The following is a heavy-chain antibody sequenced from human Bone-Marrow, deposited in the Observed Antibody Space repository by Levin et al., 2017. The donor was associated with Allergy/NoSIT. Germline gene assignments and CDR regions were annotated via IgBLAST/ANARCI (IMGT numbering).Heavy chain of an antibody. CDR3: ATVRTRWLDY. Sequence: ASVKVSCVTSGYTFSANYIHWVRQAPGQGLEWMGLINPSGGGTSFAQNFQGRVTMTRDTSTSTVYMELRSLRFDDTAVYYCATVRTRWLDYWGQGTVVTVSS. V-gene: IGHV1-46*01. J-gene: IGHJ4*02. CDR1: GYTFSANY. D-gene: IGHD4-23*01. CDR2: INPSGGGT.